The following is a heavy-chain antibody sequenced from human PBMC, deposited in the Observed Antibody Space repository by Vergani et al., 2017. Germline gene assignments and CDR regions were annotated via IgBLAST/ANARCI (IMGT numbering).Heavy chain of an antibody. Sequence: QVQLQESGPGLVRPSETLSLTCTVSGGSLSGYYWNWIRQTPVEGLEWIGYVEDSGYFNYNPSLKTRVSMSSDTSNNPFSLMLSSVTVADTAVYYCARSIVSRNPPDYFDNWGQETLVTVSS. V-gene: IGHV4-59*01. J-gene: IGHJ4*02. CDR3: ARSIVSRNPPDYFDN. CDR1: GGSLSGYY. D-gene: IGHD1-14*01. CDR2: VEDSGYF.